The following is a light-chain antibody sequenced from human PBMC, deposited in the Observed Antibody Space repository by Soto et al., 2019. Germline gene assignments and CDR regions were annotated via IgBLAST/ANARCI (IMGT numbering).Light chain of an antibody. CDR1: SSDVGSYNL. V-gene: IGLV2-23*02. CDR2: EVI. Sequence: QSALTQPASVSGSPGQSITLSCTRTSSDVGSYNLVSWYQQYPGKAPKLVIYEVIKRPSGVSNRFSGSKSGNTASLTISGLQAEDEADYYCCSYAGSTSVFGTGTKVTVL. J-gene: IGLJ1*01. CDR3: CSYAGSTSV.